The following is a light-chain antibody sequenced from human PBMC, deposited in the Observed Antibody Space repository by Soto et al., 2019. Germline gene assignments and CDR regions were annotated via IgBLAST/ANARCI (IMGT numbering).Light chain of an antibody. Sequence: QSVLTQPPSVSGAPGQRVTISCTGSSSNIGAGYAVHWYQQLPGTVPKHLIYGNSNRPSGVPDRFSGSKSASSASLAINGLQAEDEADYFCQSYDSSLAVVFGGGTKLTVL. CDR1: SSNIGAGYA. J-gene: IGLJ2*01. CDR3: QSYDSSLAVV. V-gene: IGLV1-40*01. CDR2: GNS.